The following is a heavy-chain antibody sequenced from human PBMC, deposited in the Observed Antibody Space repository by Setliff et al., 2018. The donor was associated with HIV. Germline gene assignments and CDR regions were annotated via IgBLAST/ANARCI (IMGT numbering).Heavy chain of an antibody. CDR3: ARDLDPDYYDSSQPGY. D-gene: IGHD3-22*01. CDR1: GFTFSSYA. J-gene: IGHJ4*02. CDR2: ISGSGGST. Sequence: PGGSLRLSCAASGFTFSSYAMSWVRQAPGKGLEWVSAISGSGGSTYYADSVKGRFTISRDNAKNSLFLQMNSLRAEDTAVYYCARDLDPDYYDSSQPGYWGQGTLVTVSS. V-gene: IGHV3-23*01.